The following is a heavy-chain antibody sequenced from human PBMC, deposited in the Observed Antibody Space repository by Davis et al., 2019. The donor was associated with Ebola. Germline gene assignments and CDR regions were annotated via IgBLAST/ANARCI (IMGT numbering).Heavy chain of an antibody. CDR2: ISSDSDYI. D-gene: IGHD1-26*01. Sequence: GGSLRLSCAASGFTFSTYSMSWVRQAPGKGLEWVSSISSDSDYIYYADSAKGRFTISRDNAKNSLYLQMNSLRAEDTALYYCARDRWAEQLILTPIDFWGQGTLVTVSS. V-gene: IGHV3-21*01. J-gene: IGHJ4*02. CDR1: GFTFSTYS. CDR3: ARDRWAEQLILTPIDF.